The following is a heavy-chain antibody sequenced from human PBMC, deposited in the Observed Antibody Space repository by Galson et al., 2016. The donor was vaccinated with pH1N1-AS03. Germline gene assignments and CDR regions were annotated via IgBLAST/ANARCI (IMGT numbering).Heavy chain of an antibody. V-gene: IGHV4-39*07. D-gene: IGHD3-10*01. CDR2: ICYTAST. Sequence: ETLSLTCSVSGASISSFSYYWGWIRQPPGQGLEWIGSICYTASTYYNPSLKSRVTMSVDTSNNQFSLRVSSVTAADTAVYYCARHRGFDKNDAFDMWGQGTMVIVSS. CDR1: GASISSFSYY. J-gene: IGHJ3*02. CDR3: ARHRGFDKNDAFDM.